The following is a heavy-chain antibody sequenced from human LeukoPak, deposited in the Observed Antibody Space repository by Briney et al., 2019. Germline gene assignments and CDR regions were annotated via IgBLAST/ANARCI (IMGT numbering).Heavy chain of an antibody. CDR3: ARARSSRIVVVPAAMIFY. CDR1: GFTFSSYA. V-gene: IGHV3-30-3*01. J-gene: IGHJ4*02. Sequence: SGGSLRLSCAASGFTFSSYAMHWVRQAPGKGLEWVAVISYDGSNKYYADSVKGRFTISRDNSKNTLYLQMNSLRAEDTAVYYCARARSSRIVVVPAAMIFYWGQGTLVTVSS. CDR2: ISYDGSNK. D-gene: IGHD2-2*01.